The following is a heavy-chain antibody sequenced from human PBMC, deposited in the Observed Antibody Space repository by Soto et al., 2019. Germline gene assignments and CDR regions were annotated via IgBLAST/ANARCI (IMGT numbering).Heavy chain of an antibody. Sequence: GTSVKLSCEACGDSFTSYAMHWVRQAPGQRLEWMGWVNAGNGNTKYSQKFQGRVTITRDTSASTAYMELSSLRSEDTAVYYCARKTVRYWYFDLWGRGTLVTVSS. CDR3: ARKTVRYWYFDL. CDR2: VNAGNGNT. D-gene: IGHD4-4*01. J-gene: IGHJ2*01. CDR1: GDSFTSYA. V-gene: IGHV1-3*01.